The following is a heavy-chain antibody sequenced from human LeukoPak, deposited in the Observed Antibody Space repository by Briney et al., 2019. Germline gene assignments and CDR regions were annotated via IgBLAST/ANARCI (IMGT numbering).Heavy chain of an antibody. D-gene: IGHD3-9*01. V-gene: IGHV4-34*01. Sequence: SETLSLTCAVCGGSITGYYWSWIRQTPGRGLEWVGEIHYTGATSYNPSLKSRATISTDTSKNQFSLRLSSVTAADTAVYYCARGNILTGYCFDFWGQGALVTVSS. CDR1: GGSITGYY. CDR2: IHYTGAT. J-gene: IGHJ4*02. CDR3: ARGNILTGYCFDF.